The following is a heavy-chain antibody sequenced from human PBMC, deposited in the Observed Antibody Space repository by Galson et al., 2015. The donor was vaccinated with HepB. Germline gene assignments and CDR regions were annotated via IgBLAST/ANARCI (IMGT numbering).Heavy chain of an antibody. J-gene: IGHJ3*02. V-gene: IGHV1-46*01. Sequence: SVKVSCKASGYTLTSYYMRWVRQAPGQGLEWMGIINPSGGSTSYAQKFQGRVTMTRDTSTSTVYMELSSLRSEDTAVYYCARDAPPPMVRGVVPLPAFDIWGQGTMVTVSS. D-gene: IGHD3-10*01. CDR1: GYTLTSYY. CDR3: ARDAPPPMVRGVVPLPAFDI. CDR2: INPSGGST.